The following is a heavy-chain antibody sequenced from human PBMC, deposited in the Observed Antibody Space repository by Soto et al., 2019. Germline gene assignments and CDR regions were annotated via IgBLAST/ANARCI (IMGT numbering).Heavy chain of an antibody. Sequence: TSETLSLTWTVSGGSISSGGYYWSWIRQHPGKGLEWIGYIYYSGSTYYNPSLKSRVTISVDTSKNQFSLKLSSVTAADTAVYYCARGGRRSPGMDVWGQGTTVTVSS. CDR1: GGSISSGGYY. V-gene: IGHV4-31*02. J-gene: IGHJ6*01. CDR3: ARGGRRSPGMDV. CDR2: IYYSGST.